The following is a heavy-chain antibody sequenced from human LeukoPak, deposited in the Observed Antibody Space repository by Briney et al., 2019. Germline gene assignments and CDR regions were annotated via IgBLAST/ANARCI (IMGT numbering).Heavy chain of an antibody. D-gene: IGHD3-9*01. CDR2: ISGRGGST. Sequence: PGGSLRLSCAASGFTFSSYAMSWVRQAPGKGLEWVSAISGRGGSTYYADSVKGRFTISRDNSKNTLYLQMNSLRAEDTAVYYCAKDVRYFDWSPYYFDYWGQGTLVTVSS. V-gene: IGHV3-23*01. J-gene: IGHJ4*02. CDR3: AKDVRYFDWSPYYFDY. CDR1: GFTFSSYA.